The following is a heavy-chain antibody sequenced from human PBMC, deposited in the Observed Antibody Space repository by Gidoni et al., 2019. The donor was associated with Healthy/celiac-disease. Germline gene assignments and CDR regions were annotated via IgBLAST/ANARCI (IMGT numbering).Heavy chain of an antibody. CDR2: ISYDGSNK. Sequence: QVQLVESGGGVVQPGRSLRLSCAASGFTFSSYAMHWVRQAPGKGLEWVAVISYDGSNKYYADSVKGRFTISRDNSKNTLYLQMNSLRAEDTAVYYCARAPYLPRGAFDIWGQGTMVTVSS. J-gene: IGHJ3*02. D-gene: IGHD3-10*01. CDR1: GFTFSSYA. V-gene: IGHV3-30-3*01. CDR3: ARAPYLPRGAFDI.